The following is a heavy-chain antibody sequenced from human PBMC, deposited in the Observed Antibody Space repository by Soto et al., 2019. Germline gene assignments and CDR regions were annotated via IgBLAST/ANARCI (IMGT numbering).Heavy chain of an antibody. CDR2: IYYSGST. CDR1: GGSISSYY. V-gene: IGHV4-59*01. J-gene: IGHJ4*02. Sequence: SETLSLTCTVSGGSISSYYWSWIRQPPGKGLEWIGYIYYSGSTNYNPSLKSRVTISVDTSKNQFSLKLSSVTAADTAVYYCAREAVVTDYFDYWGQGTLVTVSS. CDR3: AREAVVTDYFDY. D-gene: IGHD2-15*01.